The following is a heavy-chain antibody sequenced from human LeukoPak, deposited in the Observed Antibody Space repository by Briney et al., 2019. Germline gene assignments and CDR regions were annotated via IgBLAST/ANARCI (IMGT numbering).Heavy chain of an antibody. V-gene: IGHV4-34*01. Sequence: SETLSLTCAVYGGSFSGYYWSWIRQPPGKGLEWIGEINHSGSTNYNPSHKSRVTISVDTSKNQFSLKLSSVTAADTAVYYCARALPATATNFDYWGQGTLVTVSS. D-gene: IGHD5-18*01. CDR3: ARALPATATNFDY. CDR1: GGSFSGYY. CDR2: INHSGST. J-gene: IGHJ4*02.